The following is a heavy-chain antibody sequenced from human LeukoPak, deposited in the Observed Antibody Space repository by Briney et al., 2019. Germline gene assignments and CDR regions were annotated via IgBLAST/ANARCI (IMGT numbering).Heavy chain of an antibody. CDR2: SNPNSGGT. CDR1: GYTFTGYY. Sequence: GASVKVSCKASGYTFTGYYIHWVRQAPGQGLEWMGWSNPNSGGTSYAQRFQGRVTMTRDTSISTAYMELSRLRSDDTAVYYCARDLIAAAATYAFDIWGQGTMVTVSS. J-gene: IGHJ3*02. D-gene: IGHD6-13*01. CDR3: ARDLIAAAATYAFDI. V-gene: IGHV1-2*02.